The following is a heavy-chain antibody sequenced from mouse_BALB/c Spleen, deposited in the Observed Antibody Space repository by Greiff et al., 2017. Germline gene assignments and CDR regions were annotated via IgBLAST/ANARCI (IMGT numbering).Heavy chain of an antibody. CDR1: GFNIKDYY. J-gene: IGHJ2*01. CDR2: IDPENGNT. V-gene: IGHV14-1*02. Sequence: VQLQQSGAELVRPGALVKLSCKASGFNIKDYYMHWVKQRPEQGLEWIGWIDPENGNTIYDPKFQGKASITADTSSNTAYLQLSSLTSEDTAVYYCARERGYDGDYFDYWGQGTTLTVSS. D-gene: IGHD2-2*01. CDR3: ARERGYDGDYFDY.